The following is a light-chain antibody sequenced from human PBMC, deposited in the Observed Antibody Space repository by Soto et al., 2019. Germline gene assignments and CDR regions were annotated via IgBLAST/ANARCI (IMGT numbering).Light chain of an antibody. Sequence: QSVLTQPRSVSGSPGQSVTISCTGASSDVGAYNYVSWYQQHPGKAPKLLIYDVTTRPSGVPDRFSGSKSGNTASLTISGLQADDEADYYCCSCAGTYTLVLFGGGTKLTVL. J-gene: IGLJ2*01. CDR1: SSDVGAYNY. CDR2: DVT. CDR3: CSCAGTYTLVL. V-gene: IGLV2-11*01.